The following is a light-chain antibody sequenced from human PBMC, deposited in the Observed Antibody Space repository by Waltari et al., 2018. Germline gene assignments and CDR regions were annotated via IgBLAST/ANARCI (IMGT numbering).Light chain of an antibody. Sequence: EIVLTQSPGTLSLSPGERATLSCRSSQSVSRYLAWYQQKPGQSPRPLLYAASTRSTGIPDRFSGSGSGTDFSLTISRLEPEDFAVYFCQHHVRLPATFGQGTKVEIK. CDR1: QSVSRY. CDR2: AAS. J-gene: IGKJ1*01. CDR3: QHHVRLPAT. V-gene: IGKV3-20*01.